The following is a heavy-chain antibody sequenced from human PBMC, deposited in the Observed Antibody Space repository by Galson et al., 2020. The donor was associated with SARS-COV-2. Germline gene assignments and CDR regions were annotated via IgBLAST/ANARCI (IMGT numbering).Heavy chain of an antibody. CDR2: ISGNGATT. CDR3: AKPTLTAPYNYYFDY. Sequence: GESLKISCAASGFTFSSYDMSWVRRAPGKGLEWVSGISGNGATTYYADSVKGRFTISRDNSRNTLFLQVNSLRAEDTAVYYCAKPTLTAPYNYYFDYWGQGTLVIVSS. D-gene: IGHD1-20*01. CDR1: GFTFSSYD. V-gene: IGHV3-23*01. J-gene: IGHJ4*02.